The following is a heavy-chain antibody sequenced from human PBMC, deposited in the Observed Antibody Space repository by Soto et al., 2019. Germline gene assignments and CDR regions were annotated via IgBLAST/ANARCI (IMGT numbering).Heavy chain of an antibody. Sequence: SETLSLTCTVSSGSISSGGYYWSWIRQHPGKGLEWIGYIYYSGSTYYNPSLKSRVTISVDTSKNQFSLKLSSVTAADTAVYYCARGRSSGWDYYGMDVWGQGTTVTVSS. CDR1: SGSISSGGYY. D-gene: IGHD6-19*01. V-gene: IGHV4-31*03. CDR3: ARGRSSGWDYYGMDV. CDR2: IYYSGST. J-gene: IGHJ6*02.